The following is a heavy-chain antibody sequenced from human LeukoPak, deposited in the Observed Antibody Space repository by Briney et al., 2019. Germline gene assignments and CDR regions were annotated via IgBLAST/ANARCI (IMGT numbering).Heavy chain of an antibody. D-gene: IGHD5-24*01. CDR2: IYYSGST. V-gene: IGHV4-59*01. CDR3: ARDRGRDGCLDY. J-gene: IGHJ4*02. CDR1: GGSISSYY. Sequence: SETLSLTCTVSGGSISSYYWSWIRQPPGKGLEWTGYIYYSGSTNYNPSLKSRVTISVDTSKNQFSLKLSSVTAADTAVYYCARDRGRDGCLDYWGQGTLVTVSS.